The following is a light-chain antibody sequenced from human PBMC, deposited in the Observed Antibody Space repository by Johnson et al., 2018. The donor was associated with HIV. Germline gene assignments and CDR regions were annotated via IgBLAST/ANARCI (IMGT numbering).Light chain of an antibody. J-gene: IGLJ1*01. CDR3: GTWDSSLSASYF. Sequence: QPVLTQPPSVSAAPGQKVTISCSGSSSNIGNNYVSWYQQLPGTAPKLLIFENDKRPSGIPDRFSGSKSGTSATLGITGLQAGDEADYYCGTWDSSLSASYFFGTVPKVTVL. V-gene: IGLV1-51*02. CDR1: SSNIGNNY. CDR2: END.